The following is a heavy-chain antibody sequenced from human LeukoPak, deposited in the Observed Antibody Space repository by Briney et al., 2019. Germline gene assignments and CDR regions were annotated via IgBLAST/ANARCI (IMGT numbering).Heavy chain of an antibody. CDR3: ARVVSAHDSSGYYYGDY. CDR1: GFTFSSYN. CDR2: ISSTSIYI. D-gene: IGHD3-22*01. J-gene: IGHJ4*02. Sequence: GGSLRLSCAASGFTFSSYNMNWVRQAPGKGLEWVSSISSTSIYIYYADSVKGRFTISRDNAKNSLYLQMNSLRAEDTAVYYCARVVSAHDSSGYYYGDYWGQGTLVTVSA. V-gene: IGHV3-21*01.